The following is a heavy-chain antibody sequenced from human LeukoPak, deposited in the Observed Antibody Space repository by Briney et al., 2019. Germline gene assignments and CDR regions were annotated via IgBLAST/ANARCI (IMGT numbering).Heavy chain of an antibody. J-gene: IGHJ4*02. CDR3: ARLPAHCSSTSCYIVPRDY. CDR1: GGSFSGYY. CDR2: INHSGST. Sequence: SETLSLTCAVYGGSFSGYYWSWIRQPPGKGLEWIGEINHSGSTNYNPSLKSRVTISVDTPKNQFSLKLSSVTAADTAVYYCARLPAHCSSTSCYIVPRDYWGQGTLVTVSS. V-gene: IGHV4-34*01. D-gene: IGHD2-2*02.